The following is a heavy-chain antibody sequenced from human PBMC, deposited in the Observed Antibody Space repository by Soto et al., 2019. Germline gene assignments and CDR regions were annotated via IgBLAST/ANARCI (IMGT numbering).Heavy chain of an antibody. J-gene: IGHJ6*02. CDR2: MNPNSGNT. D-gene: IGHD6-13*01. CDR3: ARGARIAAAGSYYGMDV. Sequence: ASVKVSCKASGYTFTSYDINWVRQATGQGLEWMGWMNPNSGNTGYAQKFQGRVTMTRNTSISTAYMELSSLRSEDTAAYYCARGARIAAAGSYYGMDVWGQGTTVTVS. V-gene: IGHV1-8*01. CDR1: GYTFTSYD.